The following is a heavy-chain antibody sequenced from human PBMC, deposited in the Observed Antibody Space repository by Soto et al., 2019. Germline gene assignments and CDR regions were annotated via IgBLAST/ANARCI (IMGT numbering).Heavy chain of an antibody. CDR1: GFTFSSYG. CDR3: ARDPKYYYDSRADAFDI. J-gene: IGHJ3*02. V-gene: IGHV3-33*01. D-gene: IGHD3-22*01. Sequence: GGSLRLSCAASGFTFSSYGMHWVRQAPGKGLEWVAVIWYDGSNKYNADSVKGRFTISRDNSKNTLYLQMNSLRAEDTAVYYCARDPKYYYDSRADAFDIWGQGTMVTVSS. CDR2: IWYDGSNK.